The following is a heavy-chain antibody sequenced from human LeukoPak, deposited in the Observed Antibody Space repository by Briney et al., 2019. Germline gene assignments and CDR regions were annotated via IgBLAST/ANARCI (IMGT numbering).Heavy chain of an antibody. CDR2: ISAYNGNT. Sequence: ASVKVSCKASGYTFTSYGISWVRQAHGQGLEGMGWISAYNGNTNYAQKLQGRVTMNTDTSTSTAYMELRSLRSDDTAVYYCARDCGGLGGSCYSPPNLDYWGQGTLVTVSS. V-gene: IGHV1-18*01. CDR3: ARDCGGLGGSCYSPPNLDY. J-gene: IGHJ4*02. CDR1: GYTFTSYG. D-gene: IGHD2-15*01.